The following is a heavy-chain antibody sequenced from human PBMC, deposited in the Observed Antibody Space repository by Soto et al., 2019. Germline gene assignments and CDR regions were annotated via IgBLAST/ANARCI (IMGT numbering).Heavy chain of an antibody. V-gene: IGHV3-9*01. CDR3: AKDYYYDSSGYFGY. CDR2: ISWNSGNI. Sequence: GGSLRLSCAASGFTFDDYAMHWVRQAPGKGLEWVSGISWNSGNIGYADSVKGRFTISRDNAKNSLYLQMNSLRAEDTALYYCAKDYYYDSSGYFGYWGQGTLVTVSS. J-gene: IGHJ4*02. D-gene: IGHD3-22*01. CDR1: GFTFDDYA.